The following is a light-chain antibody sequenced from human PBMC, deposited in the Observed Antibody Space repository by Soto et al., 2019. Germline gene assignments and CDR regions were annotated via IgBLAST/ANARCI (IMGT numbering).Light chain of an antibody. V-gene: IGLV1-44*01. CDR2: SNN. Sequence: QSVLTQPPSASGAPGQRVTISCSGSSSNIGSHPVDWYQQVPGTAPKLLIFSNNQRPSGVPDRFSGSKSGTSASLAISGLQSEDEADYYCAAWDDSLKGWLFGGGTKLTVL. J-gene: IGLJ3*02. CDR1: SSNIGSHP. CDR3: AAWDDSLKGWL.